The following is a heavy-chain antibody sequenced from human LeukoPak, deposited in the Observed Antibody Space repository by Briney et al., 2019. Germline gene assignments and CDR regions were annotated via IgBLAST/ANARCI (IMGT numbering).Heavy chain of an antibody. D-gene: IGHD6-13*01. CDR1: GGSFCGYY. Sequence: SETLSLTCAVYGGSFCGYYWSWICQRPGKGREWIGQINHSGSTNYNPSLTSRVTISVDTSKNQFSLKLSSVTAADTAVYYCARSSSWYVQADYWGQGTLVTVSS. CDR2: INHSGST. CDR3: ARSSSWYVQADY. V-gene: IGHV4-34*01. J-gene: IGHJ4*02.